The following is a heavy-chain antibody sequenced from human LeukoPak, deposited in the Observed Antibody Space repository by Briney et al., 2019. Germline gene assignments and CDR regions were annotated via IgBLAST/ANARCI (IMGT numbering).Heavy chain of an antibody. V-gene: IGHV3-48*03. D-gene: IGHD3-10*01. CDR2: ISSSGSTI. CDR1: GFTFSSYE. CDR3: VKDRVDGSGSQFDS. J-gene: IGHJ4*02. Sequence: HPGGSLRLSCAASGFTFSSYEMNWVRQAPGKGLEWVSYISSSGSTIYYADSVKGRFTISRDNAMDRLYLQMNSLRADDTAVYYCVKDRVDGSGSQFDSWGQGSLVIVSS.